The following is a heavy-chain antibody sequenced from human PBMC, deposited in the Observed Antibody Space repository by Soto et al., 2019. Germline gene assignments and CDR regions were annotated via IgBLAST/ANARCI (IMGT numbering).Heavy chain of an antibody. Sequence: LRLSCAASGFAFSSHGMHWVRQAPGKGLEWVAVIWYDGSDEYYADSVKGRFSITRDNSENTMFLQMNSLRAEDTAVYYCARASAPRGLDYWGQGALVTVSS. CDR1: GFAFSSHG. D-gene: IGHD3-16*01. J-gene: IGHJ4*02. V-gene: IGHV3-33*01. CDR3: ARASAPRGLDY. CDR2: IWYDGSDE.